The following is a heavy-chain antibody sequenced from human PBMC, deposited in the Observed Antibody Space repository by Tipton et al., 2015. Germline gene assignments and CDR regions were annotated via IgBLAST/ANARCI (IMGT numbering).Heavy chain of an antibody. CDR1: SDSISKYY. Sequence: TLSLTCSVSSDSISKYYWSWIRQPPGKELEWIGYIQYSGSTNYNPSLKSRVTISVDTSKTQFSLKMSSVTAADTAVYYCARIRGRYVMDSWGQGTLVTVSS. V-gene: IGHV4-59*12. CDR3: ARIRGRYVMDS. CDR2: IQYSGST. J-gene: IGHJ4*02. D-gene: IGHD3-16*01.